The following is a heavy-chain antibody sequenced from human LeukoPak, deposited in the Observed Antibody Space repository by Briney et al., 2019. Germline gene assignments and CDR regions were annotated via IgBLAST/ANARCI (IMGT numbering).Heavy chain of an antibody. J-gene: IGHJ5*02. Sequence: GGSLRLSFEASGFTFSEHSMSWFRQAPGKGLDWVSTIKRDGSNTYYTDPVEGRFTISRDNSKNTLYLEMNTLRAEDTDVYYCAKGGYASCFDPWGQGTQVTVSS. V-gene: IGHV3-23*05. CDR1: GFTFSEHS. D-gene: IGHD2-15*01. CDR2: IKRDGSNT. CDR3: AKGGYASCFDP.